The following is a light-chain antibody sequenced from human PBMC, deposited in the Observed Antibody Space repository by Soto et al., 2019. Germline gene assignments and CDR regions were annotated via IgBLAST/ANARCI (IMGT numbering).Light chain of an antibody. V-gene: IGKV1-5*03. CDR1: QSIGSW. CDR3: QQDGSYSPWT. CDR2: KAS. Sequence: DIQMTQSPSTLSASVGDRVTITCRASQSIGSWLAWYQQKPGKAPKLLIYKASSLESRVPSRFSGSGSGTEFTLTISSLQPDDFASYYCQQDGSYSPWTFGQGTKVEIK. J-gene: IGKJ1*01.